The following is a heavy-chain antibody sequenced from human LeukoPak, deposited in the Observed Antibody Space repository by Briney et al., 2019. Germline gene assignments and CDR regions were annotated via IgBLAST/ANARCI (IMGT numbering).Heavy chain of an antibody. D-gene: IGHD2-2*01. J-gene: IGHJ5*02. V-gene: IGHV3-66*01. CDR3: ARDIGHCSSTSCTNWFDP. CDR2: IYSGGST. CDR1: GFTVSSNY. Sequence: PGGSLRLSCAASGFTVSSNYMSWVRQAPGKGLEWVSVIYSGGSTYYADSLKGRFTISRDNAKNSLYLQMNSLRAEDTALYHCARDIGHCSSTSCTNWFDPWGQGALVTVSS.